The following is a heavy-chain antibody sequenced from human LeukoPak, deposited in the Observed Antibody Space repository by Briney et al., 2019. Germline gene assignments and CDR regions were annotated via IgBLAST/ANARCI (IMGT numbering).Heavy chain of an antibody. CDR2: FNPNSGGT. J-gene: IGHJ4*02. D-gene: IGHD2-8*01. CDR1: EYTFTGYF. V-gene: IGHV1-2*06. Sequence: ASVKVSCKASEYTFTGYFMHWVGQAPGQGLEGMGRFNPNSGGTNYTQKIQGRITMTRDTSISTAYMELSRLTSDDTAVYYCARVPLWAGYCSNGVCYTKDYWGQGTLVTVSS. CDR3: ARVPLWAGYCSNGVCYTKDY.